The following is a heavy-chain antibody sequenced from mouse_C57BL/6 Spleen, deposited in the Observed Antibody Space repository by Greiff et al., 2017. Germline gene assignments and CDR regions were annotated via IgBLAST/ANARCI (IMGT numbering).Heavy chain of an antibody. CDR2: IDPSDSYT. Sequence: QVQLQQPGAELVMPGASVKLSCKASGYTFTSYWMHWVKQRPGQGLEWIGEIDPSDSYTNYNQKFKGKSTLTVDKSSSTAYMQLSSLTSEDSAVYYCARHDGYRDYGGQGTTLTVSS. D-gene: IGHD2-3*01. V-gene: IGHV1-69*01. J-gene: IGHJ2*01. CDR3: ARHDGYRDY. CDR1: GYTFTSYW.